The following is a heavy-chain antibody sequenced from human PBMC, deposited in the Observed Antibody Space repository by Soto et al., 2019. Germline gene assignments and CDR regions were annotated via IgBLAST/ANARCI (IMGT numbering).Heavy chain of an antibody. D-gene: IGHD3-16*01. CDR1: GASINDSY. J-gene: IGHJ5*02. CDR2: IYHSGST. CDR3: ARDRNDYVWGT. Sequence: QVQLQESGPGLVKPSETLSLTCTVSGASINDSYWSWIRQPPGKGLEWIGYIYHSGSTNYNPSLKSRVTISVETSKNQFALKLRSVTAADTAVYFCARDRNDYVWGTWGQGTLVTVSS. V-gene: IGHV4-59*01.